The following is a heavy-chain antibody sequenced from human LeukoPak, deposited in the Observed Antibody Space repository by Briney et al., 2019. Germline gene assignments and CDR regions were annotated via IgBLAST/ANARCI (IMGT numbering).Heavy chain of an antibody. CDR3: AKDHDSLRH. Sequence: PGGSLRLSCAASGFTFSAYAMTWVRQAPGKGLEWVSSITGSGDTAYYADSVKGRFTISRDNSKNTLYLQMNSLRAEDTAVYYCAKDHDSLRHWGQGTLVTVSS. J-gene: IGHJ4*02. CDR2: ITGSGDTA. D-gene: IGHD3-9*01. CDR1: GFTFSAYA. V-gene: IGHV3-23*01.